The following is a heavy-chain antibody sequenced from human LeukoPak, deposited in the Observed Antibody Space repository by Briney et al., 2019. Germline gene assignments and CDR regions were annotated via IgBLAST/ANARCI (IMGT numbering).Heavy chain of an antibody. CDR2: IYYSGST. CDR3: ASMAVSSMDYFDY. CDR1: GGSISSYY. V-gene: IGHV4-59*01. Sequence: SETLSLTCTVSGGSISSYYWSWIRQPPGKGLEWIGYIYYSGSTNYNPSLKSRVTISVDTSKNQFSLKLSSVTAADTAVYYCASMAVSSMDYFDYWGQGTQVTVSS. D-gene: IGHD6-13*01. J-gene: IGHJ4*02.